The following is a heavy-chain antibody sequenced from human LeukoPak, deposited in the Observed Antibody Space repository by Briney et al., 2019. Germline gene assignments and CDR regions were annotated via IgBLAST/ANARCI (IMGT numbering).Heavy chain of an antibody. CDR1: GFTFSSYW. CDR3: ARVHDYSDLRVWFDP. CDR2: IKEDGSQK. J-gene: IGHJ5*02. V-gene: IGHV3-7*04. D-gene: IGHD4-11*01. Sequence: GRSLRLSCAASGFTFSSYWMSWVRQAPGKGLEWVANIKEDGSQKYYVDSVKGRFTISRDNAKNSLYLQMNSLRAEDTAVYSCARVHDYSDLRVWFDPWGQGTLVTVSS.